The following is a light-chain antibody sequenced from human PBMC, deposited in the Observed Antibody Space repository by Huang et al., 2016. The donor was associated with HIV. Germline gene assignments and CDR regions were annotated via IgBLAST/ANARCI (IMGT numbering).Light chain of an antibody. Sequence: EIVLTQSPATLSVSPGERATLSCRASQSVSGSVAWYQQTPGQAPRLLIYGASTRATGVPARFSGSGSGTEFTLTISSLQSEDFAVYYCQQYNNFYTFGPGTRVDIK. CDR3: QQYNNFYT. CDR1: QSVSGS. J-gene: IGKJ3*01. V-gene: IGKV3-15*01. CDR2: GAS.